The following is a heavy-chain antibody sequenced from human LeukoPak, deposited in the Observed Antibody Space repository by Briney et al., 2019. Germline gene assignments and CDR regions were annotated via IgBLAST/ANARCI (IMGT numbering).Heavy chain of an antibody. CDR2: ISAYNGNT. Sequence: ALVKVSCKASGYTFTSYGISWVRQAPGQGLEWMGWISAYNGNTNYAQKLQGRVTMTTDTSTSTAYMELRSLRSDDTAVYYCARGSGSYPKYYFDYWGQGTLVTVSS. J-gene: IGHJ4*02. CDR1: GYTFTSYG. V-gene: IGHV1-18*01. CDR3: ARGSGSYPKYYFDY. D-gene: IGHD1-26*01.